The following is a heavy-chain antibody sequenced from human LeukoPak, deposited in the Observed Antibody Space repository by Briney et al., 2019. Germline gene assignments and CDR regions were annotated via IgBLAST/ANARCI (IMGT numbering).Heavy chain of an antibody. CDR2: ISAYNGNT. CDR1: GYTFINYG. J-gene: IGHJ6*03. CDR3: GRVGLGSGSSTYYYYYYMDV. Sequence: ASVEVSCKASGYTFINYGISWVRQAPGQGLEWMGWISAYNGNTDYAQKFQGRVTMTTDTSTTTAYMELRSLRSDDTAVYYCGRVGLGSGSSTYYYYYYMDVWGKGTTVTVSS. D-gene: IGHD3-10*01. V-gene: IGHV1-18*01.